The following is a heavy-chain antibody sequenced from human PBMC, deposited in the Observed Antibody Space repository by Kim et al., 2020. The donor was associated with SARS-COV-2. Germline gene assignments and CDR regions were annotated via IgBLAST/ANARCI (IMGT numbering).Heavy chain of an antibody. J-gene: IGHJ5*02. V-gene: IGHV4-34*01. CDR1: GGSFSGYY. CDR2: INHSGST. Sequence: SETLSLTCAVYGGSFSGYYWSWIRQPPGKGLEWIGEINHSGSTNYNPSLKSRVTISVDTSKNQFSLKLSSVTAADTAVYYCARGHRDNWFDPWGQGTLVT. CDR3: ARGHRDNWFDP.